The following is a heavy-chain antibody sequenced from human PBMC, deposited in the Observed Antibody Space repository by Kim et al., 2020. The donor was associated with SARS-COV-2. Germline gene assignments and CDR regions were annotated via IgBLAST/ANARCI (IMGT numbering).Heavy chain of an antibody. Sequence: GGSLRLSCAASGFTFSSYAMTWVRQAPGKGLEWVSVITNSGVSTYYADSVKGRFTISRDNSKNTLYLQMNSLRAEDTAVYYCAKAPGSGTYSPFDRWGQGTLVTVSS. CDR2: ITNSGVST. D-gene: IGHD1-26*01. CDR1: GFTFSSYA. J-gene: IGHJ4*02. CDR3: AKAPGSGTYSPFDR. V-gene: IGHV3-23*01.